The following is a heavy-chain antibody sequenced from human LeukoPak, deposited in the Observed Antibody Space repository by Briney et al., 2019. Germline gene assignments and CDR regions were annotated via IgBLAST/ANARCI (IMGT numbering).Heavy chain of an antibody. CDR2: IGGSGGST. D-gene: IGHD6-19*01. Sequence: GGSLRLSCAASGFTFSSYGMSWVRQAPGKGLEWVSAIGGSGGSTYYADSVKGRFTISRDNSKNTLYLQMNSLRAEDTAVYYCAKVMGIAVAGVDYWGQGTLVTVSS. CDR1: GFTFSSYG. J-gene: IGHJ4*02. CDR3: AKVMGIAVAGVDY. V-gene: IGHV3-23*01.